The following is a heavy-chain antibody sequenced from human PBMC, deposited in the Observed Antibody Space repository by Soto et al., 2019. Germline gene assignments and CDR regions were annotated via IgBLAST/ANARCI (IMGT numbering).Heavy chain of an antibody. V-gene: IGHV3-74*01. J-gene: IGHJ4*02. Sequence: DVQLVESGGGIVQPGGSLRLSCAASGFTVTSYWMHWVRQAPGKGLVWVSRTSPAGSSTYYADFVRGRFTISRDNAKNSLYLQMNSLRAEDTAVYYCARGSDYYDSSGYYFDYWGQGTLVTVSS. CDR2: TSPAGSST. D-gene: IGHD3-22*01. CDR3: ARGSDYYDSSGYYFDY. CDR1: GFTVTSYW.